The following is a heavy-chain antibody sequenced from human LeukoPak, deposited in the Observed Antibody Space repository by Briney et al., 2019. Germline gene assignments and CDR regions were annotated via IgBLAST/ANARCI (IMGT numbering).Heavy chain of an antibody. J-gene: IGHJ3*02. CDR1: GFTFSSYG. CDR2: ISGSGGST. D-gene: IGHD3-22*01. Sequence: SGGSLRLSCAASGFTFSSYGMSWVRQAPGKGLEWVSAISGSGGSTYYADSVKGRFTISRDNSKNTLYLQMNSLRAEDTAVYYCAKGSIVVVIPAFDIWGQGTMVTVSS. V-gene: IGHV3-23*01. CDR3: AKGSIVVVIPAFDI.